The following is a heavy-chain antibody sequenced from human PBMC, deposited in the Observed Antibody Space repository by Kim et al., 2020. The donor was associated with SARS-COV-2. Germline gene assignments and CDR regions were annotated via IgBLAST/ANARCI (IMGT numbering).Heavy chain of an antibody. J-gene: IGHJ3*02. CDR2: ISSSGSTI. D-gene: IGHD3-10*01. V-gene: IGHV3-11*01. CDR3: ARARSWGSGRAKSSAFDI. Sequence: GGSLRLSCAASGFTFSDYYMSWIRQAPGKGLEWVSYISSSGSTIYYADSVKGRFTISRDNAKNSLYLQMNSLRAEDTAVYYCARARSWGSGRAKSSAFDIWGQGTMVTVSS. CDR1: GFTFSDYY.